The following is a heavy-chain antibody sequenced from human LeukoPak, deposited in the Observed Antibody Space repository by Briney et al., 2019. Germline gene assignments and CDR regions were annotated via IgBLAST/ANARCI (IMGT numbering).Heavy chain of an antibody. CDR1: GGSISSYY. J-gene: IGHJ5*02. V-gene: IGHV4-4*09. Sequence: SETLSLTCTVSGGSISSYYWSWIRQPPGKGLEWIGYIYTSGSTNYNPSLKSRVTISVDTSKNQLSLKLSSVTAADTAVYYCARSTYYYDSSGYPAGNWFDPWGQGTLVTVSS. D-gene: IGHD3-22*01. CDR2: IYTSGST. CDR3: ARSTYYYDSSGYPAGNWFDP.